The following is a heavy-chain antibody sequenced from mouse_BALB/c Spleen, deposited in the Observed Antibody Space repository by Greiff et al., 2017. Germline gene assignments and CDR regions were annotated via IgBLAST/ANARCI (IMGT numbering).Heavy chain of an antibody. CDR2: INPSSGYT. D-gene: IGHD2-1*01. J-gene: IGHJ2*01. Sequence: QVQLKQSGAELVRPGTSVKVSCKASGYAFTNYLIEWVKQRPGQGLEWIGYINPSSGYTEYNQKFKDKTTLTADKSSSTAYMQLSSLTSEDSAVYYCARCPYGNSFDYWGQGTTLTVSS. CDR3: ARCPYGNSFDY. V-gene: IGHV1-4*02. CDR1: GYAFTNYL.